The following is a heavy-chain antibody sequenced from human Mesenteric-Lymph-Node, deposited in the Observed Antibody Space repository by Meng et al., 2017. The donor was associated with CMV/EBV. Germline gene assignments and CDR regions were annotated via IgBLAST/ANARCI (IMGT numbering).Heavy chain of an antibody. CDR3: ARDTADYDFWSGYYY. CDR1: GGSISSGGYY. V-gene: IGHV4-31*02. Sequence: SGGSISSGGYYWSWIRQHPGKGLEWIGYIYYSGSTYYNPSLKGRVTISVDTSKNQFSLKLSSVTAADTAVYYCARDTADYDFWSGYYYWGQGTLVTVSS. D-gene: IGHD3-3*01. CDR2: IYYSGST. J-gene: IGHJ4*02.